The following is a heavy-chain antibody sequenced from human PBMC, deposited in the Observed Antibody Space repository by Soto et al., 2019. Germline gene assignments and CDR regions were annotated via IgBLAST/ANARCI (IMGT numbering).Heavy chain of an antibody. J-gene: IGHJ4*02. Sequence: GGPLRVCYGASGFTFSSYGRHWVRQAPGKGLEWVAVIWYDGSNKYYADSVKGRFTISRDNSKNTLYLQMNSLRAEDTAVYYCATIKYDSSGSSFDYWGQGTLVTVSS. CDR1: GFTFSSYG. CDR3: ATIKYDSSGSSFDY. D-gene: IGHD3-22*01. V-gene: IGHV3-33*01. CDR2: IWYDGSNK.